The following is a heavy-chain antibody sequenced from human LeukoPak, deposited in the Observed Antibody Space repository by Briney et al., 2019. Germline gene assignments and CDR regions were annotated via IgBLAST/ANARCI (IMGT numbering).Heavy chain of an antibody. Sequence: GGSLRLSCAASGFTVSSYNMNWVRQAPGKGLEWVSFISSSPTNIYYAASVKGRFTISRDNAKNSVYLQLNSLRAEDTAVYYCARDAGERWTVDFDYWGQGTLVTVSS. J-gene: IGHJ4*02. CDR3: ARDAGERWTVDFDY. CDR2: ISSSPTNI. CDR1: GFTVSSYN. D-gene: IGHD3/OR15-3a*01. V-gene: IGHV3-21*01.